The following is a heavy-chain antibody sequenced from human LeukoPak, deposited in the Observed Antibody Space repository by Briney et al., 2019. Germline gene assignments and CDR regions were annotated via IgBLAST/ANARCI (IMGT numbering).Heavy chain of an antibody. V-gene: IGHV4-34*01. CDR3: ARHRRMTTVVTRYYFDY. CDR1: GGSFSGYY. D-gene: IGHD4-23*01. J-gene: IGHJ4*02. Sequence: SETLSLTCAVYGGSFSGYYWSWIRQPPGKGPEWIGEINHSGSTNYNPSLKSRVTISVDTSKNQFSLKLSSVTAADTAVYYCARHRRMTTVVTRYYFDYWGQGTLVTVSS. CDR2: INHSGST.